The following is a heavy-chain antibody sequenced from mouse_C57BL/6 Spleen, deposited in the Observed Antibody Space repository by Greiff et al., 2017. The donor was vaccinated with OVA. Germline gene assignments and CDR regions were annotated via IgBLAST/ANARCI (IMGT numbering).Heavy chain of an antibody. J-gene: IGHJ4*01. D-gene: IGHD1-1*02. CDR1: GYTFTSYW. Sequence: QVQLQQPGAELVMPGASVKLSCKASGYTFTSYWMHWVKQRPGQGLAWIGEIDPSDSYTNYNQKFKGKSTLTVDKSSSTAYMQLSSLTSEDSAVYYCARTDYVPLYAMDYWGQGTSVTVSS. CDR3: ARTDYVPLYAMDY. CDR2: IDPSDSYT. V-gene: IGHV1-69*01.